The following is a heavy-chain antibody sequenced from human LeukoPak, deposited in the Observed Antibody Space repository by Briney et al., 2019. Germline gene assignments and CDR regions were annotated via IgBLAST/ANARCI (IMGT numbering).Heavy chain of an antibody. J-gene: IGHJ4*02. D-gene: IGHD3-10*01. V-gene: IGHV4-59*08. Sequence: PSETLSLTCTVSGGSISNYYWSWIRQPPGKGLEWIGYIYYSGSTSYNPSLRSRLTISVDTSKNQFSLQLSSVTAADTALYYCARHNGASMVRGVIIFDYWGQGTLVTVSS. CDR1: GGSISNYY. CDR3: ARHNGASMVRGVIIFDY. CDR2: IYYSGST.